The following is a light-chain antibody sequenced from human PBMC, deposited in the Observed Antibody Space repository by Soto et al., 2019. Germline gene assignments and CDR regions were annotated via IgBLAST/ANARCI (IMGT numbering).Light chain of an antibody. CDR3: QTWGSGIVV. J-gene: IGLJ2*01. CDR1: SGHSNYA. Sequence: QSVLTQSPSASASLGASVKLTCNLRSGHSNYAIAWHQQQSEKGPRYLMKLNSDGSHSKGDGIPDRFSGSSSGAERYLTISSLQSEDAADYYCQTWGSGIVVFGGGTKLTVL. CDR2: LNSDGSH. V-gene: IGLV4-69*01.